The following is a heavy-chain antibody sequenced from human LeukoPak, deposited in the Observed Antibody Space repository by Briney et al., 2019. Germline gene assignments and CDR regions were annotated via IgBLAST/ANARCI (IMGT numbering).Heavy chain of an antibody. D-gene: IGHD3-10*01. Sequence: SETLSLTCIVSGGSITSTTYYWGWIRQPPGKGLEWIGTIYYSGSTYYNPSLKSRVTISVDTSKKQFSLQLNSVTPEDTAVYYCARDLHYGSGNYYPPDYWGQGTLVTVSS. V-gene: IGHV4-39*02. CDR1: GGSITSTTYY. J-gene: IGHJ4*02. CDR3: ARDLHYGSGNYYPPDY. CDR2: IYYSGST.